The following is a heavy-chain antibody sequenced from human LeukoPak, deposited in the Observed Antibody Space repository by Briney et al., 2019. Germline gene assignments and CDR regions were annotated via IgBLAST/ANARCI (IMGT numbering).Heavy chain of an antibody. CDR2: FDPEDGDT. CDR3: ARGGSSSSGTYGMDV. Sequence: ASVKVSCKVSGYTLTELSMHWVRQAPGKGLEWMGSFDPEDGDTVYAQKFQGRVTMTEDTSTDTAYMDLSSLRSGDTAVYYCARGGSSSSGTYGMDVWGQGTTVTVSS. V-gene: IGHV1-24*01. J-gene: IGHJ6*02. D-gene: IGHD6-13*01. CDR1: GYTLTELS.